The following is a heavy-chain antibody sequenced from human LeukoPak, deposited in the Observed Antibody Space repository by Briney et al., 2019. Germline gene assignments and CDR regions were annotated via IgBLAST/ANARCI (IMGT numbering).Heavy chain of an antibody. CDR2: ITSKTDGGAT. D-gene: IGHD4/OR15-4a*01. CDR3: TTYLTT. CDR1: GFHFNNAW. V-gene: IGHV3-15*01. Sequence: GGSLRLSHAVSGFHFNNAWMGWLRQAPGKGLEWLSRITSKTDGGATDYAGPVKGRFTISRDDSKNTLYLQMNSLKSEDTAIYYCTTYLTTRGQGTLVAVSS. J-gene: IGHJ4*02.